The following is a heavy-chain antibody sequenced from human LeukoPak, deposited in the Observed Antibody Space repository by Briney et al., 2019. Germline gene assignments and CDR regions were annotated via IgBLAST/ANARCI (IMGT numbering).Heavy chain of an antibody. CDR1: GFTFSSYS. J-gene: IGHJ4*02. V-gene: IGHV3-21*04. D-gene: IGHD3-22*01. Sequence: GGSLRLSCAASGFTFSSYSMNWVRQAPGKGLEWVSSISSSSSYIYYADSVKGRFTISRDNAKNSLYLQMNSLRAEDTAVYYCARDRPYYYDSSGYYKFDYWGQGTLVTVSS. CDR3: ARDRPYYYDSSGYYKFDY. CDR2: ISSSSSYI.